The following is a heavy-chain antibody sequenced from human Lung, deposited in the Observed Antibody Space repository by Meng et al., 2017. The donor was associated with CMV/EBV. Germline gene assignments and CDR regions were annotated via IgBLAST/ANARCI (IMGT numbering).Heavy chain of an antibody. V-gene: IGHV4-30-4*08. CDR3: ARGGAGIGDAGDHFDY. J-gene: IGHJ4*02. CDR2: IYYTGNT. D-gene: IGHD4-17*01. Sequence: QVQLPESGQGLVRPSQPPSLTCPVSGGSISGGYYDWTWIRQPPGKGLEWIGYIYYTGNTYYNPSLKSRVTISVDTSKNQFSLRLSSVTAADTAVYYCARGGAGIGDAGDHFDYWGQGTLVTVSS. CDR1: GGSISGGYYD.